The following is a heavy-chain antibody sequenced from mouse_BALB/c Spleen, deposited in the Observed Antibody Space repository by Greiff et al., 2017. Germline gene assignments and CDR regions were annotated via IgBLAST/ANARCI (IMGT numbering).Heavy chain of an antibody. Sequence: VKLQQSGAELVRPGASVTLSCKASGYTFTDYEMHWVKQTPVHGLEWIGAIDPETGGTAYNQKFKGKATLTADKSSSTAYMELRSLTSEDSAVYYCTRVTSHAMDYWGQGTSVTVSS. V-gene: IGHV1-15*01. D-gene: IGHD2-12*01. J-gene: IGHJ4*01. CDR1: GYTFTDYE. CDR3: TRVTSHAMDY. CDR2: IDPETGGT.